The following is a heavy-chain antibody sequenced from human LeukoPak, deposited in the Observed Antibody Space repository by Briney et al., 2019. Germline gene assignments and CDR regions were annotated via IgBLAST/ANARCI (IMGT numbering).Heavy chain of an antibody. CDR3: ASSPTGYSSGWYEEGYFDY. J-gene: IGHJ4*02. D-gene: IGHD6-19*01. V-gene: IGHV1-18*04. Sequence: ASVKVSCKASGYTFTSYGISWVRQAPGQGLEWMGWISAYNGNTNHAQKLQGRVTMTTDTSTSTAYMELRSLRSDDTAVYYCASSPTGYSSGWYEEGYFDYWGQGTLVTVSS. CDR2: ISAYNGNT. CDR1: GYTFTSYG.